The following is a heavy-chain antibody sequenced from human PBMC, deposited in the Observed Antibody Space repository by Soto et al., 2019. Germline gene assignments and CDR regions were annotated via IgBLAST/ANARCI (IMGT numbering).Heavy chain of an antibody. CDR3: ARGWVLGLMDV. Sequence: EVQLVESGGGLVKPGGSLRLSCAASGFTFSSYSMNWVRQAPGKGLEWVSSISSSSSYIYYADSVKGRFTISRDNAKNSLYLQMNSLRAEDTDVYYCARGWVLGLMDVWGQGTTVTVSS. J-gene: IGHJ6*02. V-gene: IGHV3-21*01. CDR2: ISSSSSYI. D-gene: IGHD3-16*01. CDR1: GFTFSSYS.